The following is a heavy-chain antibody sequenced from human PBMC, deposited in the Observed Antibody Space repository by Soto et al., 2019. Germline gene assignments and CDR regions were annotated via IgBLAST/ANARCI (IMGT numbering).Heavy chain of an antibody. CDR1: GYTFTSYA. Sequence: QVQLVQSGAEVKKPGASVKVSCKASGYTFTSYAMHWVRQAPGQRLEWMGWINAGNGNTKYSQKFQGRITITRDTSASTAYMELSSLRSEDTAVYYCARIAAAASGWFDPWGQGTLVTVSS. CDR3: ARIAAAASGWFDP. V-gene: IGHV1-3*01. CDR2: INAGNGNT. D-gene: IGHD6-13*01. J-gene: IGHJ5*02.